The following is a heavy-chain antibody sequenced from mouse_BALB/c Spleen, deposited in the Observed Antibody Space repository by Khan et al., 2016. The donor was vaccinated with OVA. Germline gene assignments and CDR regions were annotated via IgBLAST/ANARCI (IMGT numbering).Heavy chain of an antibody. D-gene: IGHD3-2*02. CDR2: IYPGTDNT. Sequence: QVQLQQSGAELVRPGASVKLSCKTSGYIFTNYWIHWVKQRSGQGLEWIARIYPGTDNTYYIEKLKDKAKLTADKSSSTAYMQLSSLKSEDAAVYFCAREEALYYFDYWGQGTTLTVSS. CDR1: GYIFTNYW. CDR3: AREEALYYFDY. J-gene: IGHJ2*01. V-gene: IGHV1-76*01.